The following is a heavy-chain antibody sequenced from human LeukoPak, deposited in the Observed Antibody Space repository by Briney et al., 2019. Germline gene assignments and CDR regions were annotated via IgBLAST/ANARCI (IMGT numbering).Heavy chain of an antibody. J-gene: IGHJ4*02. Sequence: GGSLRLSCAASGFTFSSYGMHWVRQAPGKGLEWVSVIYSGGSTYYADSVKGRFTISRDNSKNTLYLQMNSLRAEDTAVYYCARDLTAYFDYWGQGTLVTVSS. D-gene: IGHD1-20*01. CDR2: IYSGGST. CDR3: ARDLTAYFDY. V-gene: IGHV3-53*01. CDR1: GFTFSSYG.